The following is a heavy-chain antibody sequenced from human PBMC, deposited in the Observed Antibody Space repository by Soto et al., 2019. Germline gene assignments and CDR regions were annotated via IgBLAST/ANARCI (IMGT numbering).Heavy chain of an antibody. CDR3: ARDHGSVPSLSWEAFDI. D-gene: IGHD3-10*01. CDR1: GGSISSYY. J-gene: IGHJ3*02. Sequence: SGTLTLTCTVSGGSISSYYWSWIRQPPGKGLEWVGYIYYSGSTNYNPYLKSRVTISVDTSKNQFSLKLSSVTAADTAVYYCARDHGSVPSLSWEAFDIWGQGTMVTVSS. CDR2: IYYSGST. V-gene: IGHV4-59*01.